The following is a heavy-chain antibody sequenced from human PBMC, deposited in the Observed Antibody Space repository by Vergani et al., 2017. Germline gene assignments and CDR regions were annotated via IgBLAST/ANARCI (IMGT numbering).Heavy chain of an antibody. J-gene: IGHJ6*02. D-gene: IGHD3-22*01. CDR1: GFTFSSYS. Sequence: EVQLVESGGGLVKPGGSLRLSCAASGFTFSSYSMNWVRQAPGKGLEWVSSISSSSSYIYYADSVKGRFTISRDNAKNSLYLQMNSLRAEDTAVYYCAREVTMIRYGMDVWGQGTTVTVSS. CDR2: ISSSSSYI. V-gene: IGHV3-21*01. CDR3: AREVTMIRYGMDV.